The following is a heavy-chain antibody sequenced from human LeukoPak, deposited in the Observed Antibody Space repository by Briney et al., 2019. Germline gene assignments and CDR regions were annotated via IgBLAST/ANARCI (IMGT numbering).Heavy chain of an antibody. CDR2: INTNTGNP. V-gene: IGHV7-4-1*02. D-gene: IGHD6-19*01. CDR3: AIWSIAVAQSRDYFDY. Sequence: ASVKVSCKASGYTFTSYAMNWVRQAPGQGLEWMGWINTNTGNPTYAQGFTGRFVFPLDTSVSTAYLQISSLKAEDTAVYYCAIWSIAVAQSRDYFDYWGQGTLVTVSS. J-gene: IGHJ4*02. CDR1: GYTFTSYA.